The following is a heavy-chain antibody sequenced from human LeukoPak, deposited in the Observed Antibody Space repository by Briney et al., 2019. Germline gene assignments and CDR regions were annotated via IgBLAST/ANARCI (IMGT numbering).Heavy chain of an antibody. D-gene: IGHD2-2*01. V-gene: IGHV3-7*01. CDR2: IKQDGSEK. J-gene: IGHJ6*03. CDR3: ASQYQLLSDYYYMDV. CDR1: GFTFSSYW. Sequence: GGSLRLSCAASGFTFSSYWMSWVRQAPGKGREWVANIKQDGSEKYYVDSVKGRFTISRDNAKNSLYLQMNSLRAEDTAVYYCASQYQLLSDYYYMDVWGKGTTVTISS.